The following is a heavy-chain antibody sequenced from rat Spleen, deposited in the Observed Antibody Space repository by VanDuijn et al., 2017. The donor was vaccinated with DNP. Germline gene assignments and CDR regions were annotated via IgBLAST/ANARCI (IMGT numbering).Heavy chain of an antibody. V-gene: IGHV5-22*01. D-gene: IGHD1-4*01. J-gene: IGHJ2*01. CDR2: IIYDGGST. CDR1: GFTLSDYY. CDR3: ARHVLPLRVWDY. Sequence: EVQLVESGGGLVQPGSSLKLSCAASGFTLSDYYMAWVRQAPTKGLEWVAYIIYDGGSTYSGDSVKGRFTISRDNAKNTLYLQMSSLRSEDMATYYCARHVLPLRVWDYWGQGVMVTVSS.